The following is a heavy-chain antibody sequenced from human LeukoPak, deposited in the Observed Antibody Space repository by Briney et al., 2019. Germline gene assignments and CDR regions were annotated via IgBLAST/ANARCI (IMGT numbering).Heavy chain of an antibody. D-gene: IGHD6-13*01. J-gene: IGHJ4*02. V-gene: IGHV3-23*01. Sequence: GGSLRLSCAASGFTFSNYAMSWVRQAPGKGLEWVSAIGVNTYYTDSVKGRFTISRDNAKNTLYLQMNRLSAEDTAVYYCARDMQQLAPYFDYWGQGTLVTVSS. CDR3: ARDMQQLAPYFDY. CDR1: GFTFSNYA. CDR2: IGVNT.